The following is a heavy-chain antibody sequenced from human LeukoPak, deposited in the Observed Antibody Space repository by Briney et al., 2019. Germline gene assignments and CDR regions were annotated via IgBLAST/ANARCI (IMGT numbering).Heavy chain of an antibody. Sequence: GGSLRLSCAASGFTFCDHYMDWARQAPGKGLEWVGRSRSKANSYTTEYAASVKGRFTVSRDDSKNSLYLQMSLLKTEDTAVYYCITGLTGTLDYWGQGTLVTVSS. J-gene: IGHJ4*02. V-gene: IGHV3-72*01. CDR2: SRSKANSYTT. CDR1: GFTFCDHY. CDR3: ITGLTGTLDY. D-gene: IGHD1-20*01.